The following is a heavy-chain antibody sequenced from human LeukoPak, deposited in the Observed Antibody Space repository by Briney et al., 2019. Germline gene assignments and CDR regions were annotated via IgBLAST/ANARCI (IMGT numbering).Heavy chain of an antibody. V-gene: IGHV1-69*05. CDR2: IIPIFGTA. CDR1: GGTFSSYA. Sequence: SVKVSCRASGGTFSSYAISWVRQAPGQGLEWMGGIIPIFGTANYAQKFQGRVTITTDESTSTAYMELSSLRSEDTAVYYCARYGRAVAGTWGQGTLVTVSS. D-gene: IGHD6-19*01. CDR3: ARYGRAVAGT. J-gene: IGHJ4*02.